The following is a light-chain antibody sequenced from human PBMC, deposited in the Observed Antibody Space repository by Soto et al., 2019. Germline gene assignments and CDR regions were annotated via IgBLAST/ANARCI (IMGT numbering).Light chain of an antibody. Sequence: QSVLTQPPSASGTPGQRVTISCSGSSSNIGSNYVFWYQQLPGTAPKILIDSDDQRPSGVPDRFSGSKSGTSASLAISGLQSDDEADYYCATWDDSLNGVVFGGGTKLTVL. CDR2: SDD. V-gene: IGLV1-44*01. CDR1: SSNIGSNY. J-gene: IGLJ2*01. CDR3: ATWDDSLNGVV.